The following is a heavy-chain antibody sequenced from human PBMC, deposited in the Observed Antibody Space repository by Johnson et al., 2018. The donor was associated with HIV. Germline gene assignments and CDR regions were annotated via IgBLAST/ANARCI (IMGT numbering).Heavy chain of an antibody. V-gene: IGHV3-43D*03. D-gene: IGHD2-21*02. CDR1: GFTFHKYA. CDR2: IRWDGGDS. Sequence: VYLVESGGVVVQPGGSLRLSCAASGFTFHKYAMHWVRQVPGKSLEWVSLIRWDGGDSYYTSSVEGRFAVSRENSKNSLYLQMNSLRPEDTGIYYCARAQCLGDCHSDPFDIWGQGTLVTVSS. J-gene: IGHJ3*02. CDR3: ARAQCLGDCHSDPFDI.